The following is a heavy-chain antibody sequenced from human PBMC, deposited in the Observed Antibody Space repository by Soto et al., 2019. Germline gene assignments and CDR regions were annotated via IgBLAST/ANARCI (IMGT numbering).Heavy chain of an antibody. Sequence: LRLSCAASGFTCSSYGMHWVRQAPGKGLEWVAVIWYDGSNKYYADSVKGRFTISRDNSKNTLYLQMNSPRAEDTAVYYCAREGSSSSAGDWGQGTLVTVSS. J-gene: IGHJ4*02. CDR3: AREGSSSSAGD. CDR1: GFTCSSYG. V-gene: IGHV3-33*01. CDR2: IWYDGSNK. D-gene: IGHD6-6*01.